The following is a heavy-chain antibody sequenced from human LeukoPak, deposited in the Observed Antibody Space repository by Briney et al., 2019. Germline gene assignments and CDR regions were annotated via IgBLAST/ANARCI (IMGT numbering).Heavy chain of an antibody. CDR2: ISGSGGST. V-gene: IGHV3-23*01. CDR3: AKDRGGLAAADDFDY. Sequence: GGSLRLSCAASGFTFDDYAMHWVRQAPGKGLEWVSAISGSGGSTYYADSVKGRFTISRDNSKNTLYLQMNSLRAEDTAVYYCAKDRGGLAAADDFDYWGQGTLVTVSS. J-gene: IGHJ4*02. D-gene: IGHD6-13*01. CDR1: GFTFDDYA.